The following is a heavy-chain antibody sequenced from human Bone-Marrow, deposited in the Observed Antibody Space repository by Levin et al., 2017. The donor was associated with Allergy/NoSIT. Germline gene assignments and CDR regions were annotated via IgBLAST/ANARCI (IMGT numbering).Heavy chain of an antibody. CDR3: ARGPMGGTATTYFDS. J-gene: IGHJ4*02. V-gene: IGHV4-59*01. CDR2: VYYSGST. Sequence: SETLSLTCSVSAGSIGTYFWHWIRQSPGRGLEWMGYVYYSGSTNYNPSLKSRVTISVDTSKNQFSLNPRSVTAADTAVYYCARGPMGGTATTYFDSWGQGTLVTVSS. CDR1: AGSIGTYF. D-gene: IGHD5-24*01.